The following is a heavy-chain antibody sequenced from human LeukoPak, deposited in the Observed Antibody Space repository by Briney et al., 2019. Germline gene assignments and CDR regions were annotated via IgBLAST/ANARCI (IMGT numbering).Heavy chain of an antibody. Sequence: ASVKVSCKASGYTFTGYYMHWVRQAPGQGLEWMGWINPNSGGTNYAQKFQGRVTMTRDTSISTAYMELSRLRSDDTAVYYCARQRNVGDTFGAFGIWGQGTMVTVSS. J-gene: IGHJ3*02. CDR2: INPNSGGT. V-gene: IGHV1-2*02. CDR3: ARQRNVGDTFGAFGI. CDR1: GYTFTGYY. D-gene: IGHD3-16*01.